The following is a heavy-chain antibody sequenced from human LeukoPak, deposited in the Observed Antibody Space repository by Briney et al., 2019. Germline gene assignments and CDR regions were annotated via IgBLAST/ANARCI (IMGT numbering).Heavy chain of an antibody. D-gene: IGHD3-10*01. V-gene: IGHV4-39*07. J-gene: IGHJ4*02. CDR1: GGSISSSSYY. Sequence: SETLSLTCTVSGGSISSSSYYWGWIRQPPGKGLEWIGSIYYSGSTYYNPSLKSRVTISVDTSKNQFSLKLSSVTAADTTVYYCAGDPKYYYGSRTYFFFESWGQGTLLSVSS. CDR2: IYYSGST. CDR3: AGDPKYYYGSRTYFFFES.